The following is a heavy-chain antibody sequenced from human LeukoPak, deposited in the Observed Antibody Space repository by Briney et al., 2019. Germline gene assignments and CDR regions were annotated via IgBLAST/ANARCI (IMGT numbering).Heavy chain of an antibody. D-gene: IGHD3-10*01. CDR3: ARTYGSGMHY. V-gene: IGHV1-2*02. J-gene: IGHJ4*02. Sequence: ASVTVSCKASGYTFTGYYMRWVRQAPGQGLEWMGWINPNSGGTNYAQKFQGRVTMTRDTSISTAYMELSRLRSDDTAVYYCARTYGSGMHYWGQGTLVTVSS. CDR2: INPNSGGT. CDR1: GYTFTGYY.